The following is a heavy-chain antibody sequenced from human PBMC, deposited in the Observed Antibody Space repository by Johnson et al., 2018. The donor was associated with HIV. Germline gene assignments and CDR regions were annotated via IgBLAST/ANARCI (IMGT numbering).Heavy chain of an antibody. CDR3: AKELGIPSGWYRGAFDI. CDR1: GFTFSSYW. D-gene: IGHD6-19*01. J-gene: IGHJ3*02. V-gene: IGHV3-7*01. CDR2: IKQDGSDK. Sequence: VQLVESGGGLVQPGGSLRLSCAASGFTFSSYWMSWVRQAPGKGLEWVANIKQDGSDKYYVDSVKGRFTISRDNAKNSLYLQMNSLRAEDTAVYYCAKELGIPSGWYRGAFDIWGQGTMVTVSS.